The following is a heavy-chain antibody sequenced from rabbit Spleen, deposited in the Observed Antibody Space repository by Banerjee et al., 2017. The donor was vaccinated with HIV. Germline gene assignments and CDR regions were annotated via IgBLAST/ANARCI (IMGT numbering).Heavy chain of an antibody. CDR3: VRDRANIGGDYGPYYFDL. CDR2: IYGGSSGST. V-gene: IGHV1S40*01. CDR1: GFSFSSSYY. D-gene: IGHD2-1*01. Sequence: QSLEESGGDLVKPEGSLTLTCTASGFSFSSSYYMCWVRQAPGKGLECIACIYGGSSGSTWYASWAKGRFTISKTSSTTVTLQLNSLTAADTATYFCVRDRANIGGDYGPYYFDLWGPGTLVTVS. J-gene: IGHJ4*01.